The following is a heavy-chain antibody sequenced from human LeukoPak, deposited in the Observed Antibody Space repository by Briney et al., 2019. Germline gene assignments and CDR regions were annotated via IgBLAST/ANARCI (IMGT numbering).Heavy chain of an antibody. J-gene: IGHJ3*02. CDR1: GYNFTNYW. Sequence: GESLKISCKGSGYNFTNYWIAWVRQMPGKGLEWMGIIYPGDSDTRYSPSFQGQVTISADKSISTAYLQWSSLKASDTAMYYCARQRGSGLLWFGELPKGDDAFDIWGQGTLVTVSS. CDR3: ARQRGSGLLWFGELPKGDDAFDI. CDR2: IYPGDSDT. V-gene: IGHV5-51*01. D-gene: IGHD3-10*01.